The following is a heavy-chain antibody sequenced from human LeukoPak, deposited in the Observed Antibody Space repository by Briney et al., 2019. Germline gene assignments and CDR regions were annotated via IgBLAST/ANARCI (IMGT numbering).Heavy chain of an antibody. Sequence: GGSLRLSCAASGFTVSSNYMSWVRQAPGKGLEWVSVIYSGGNTYYADSVKGRFTISRDNSKNTLYLQMNSLRAEDTAVYYCTRGTLWGSSGYYPFDYWGQGTLVTVSS. D-gene: IGHD3-22*01. CDR2: IYSGGNT. J-gene: IGHJ4*02. V-gene: IGHV3-53*01. CDR3: TRGTLWGSSGYYPFDY. CDR1: GFTVSSNY.